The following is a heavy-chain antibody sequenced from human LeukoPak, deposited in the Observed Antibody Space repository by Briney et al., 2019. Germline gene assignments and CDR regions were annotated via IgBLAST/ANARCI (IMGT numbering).Heavy chain of an antibody. J-gene: IGHJ6*02. Sequence: SETLSLTCTVSGGSISSYYWSWIRQPPGKGLEWIGYIYYSGSTNYNPSLKSRVTISVDTSKNQFSLKLSSVTAADTAVYYCARLAWSAQVGALGYYYGMDVWGQGTTVTVSS. CDR2: IYYSGST. V-gene: IGHV4-59*08. CDR1: GGSISSYY. D-gene: IGHD1-26*01. CDR3: ARLAWSAQVGALGYYYGMDV.